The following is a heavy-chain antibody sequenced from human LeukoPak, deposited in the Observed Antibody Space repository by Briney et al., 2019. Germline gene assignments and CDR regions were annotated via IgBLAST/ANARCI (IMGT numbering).Heavy chain of an antibody. CDR2: IYTSGST. CDR1: GGSISSYY. D-gene: IGHD3-3*01. J-gene: IGHJ4*02. CDR3: ARETRGFWSGYPETNFDY. Sequence: KASETLSLTCTVSGGSISSYYWSWIRQPAGKGLEWIGRIYTSGSTNYNPSLKSRVTMSVGTSKIQFSLKLSSVTAADTAVYYCARETRGFWSGYPETNFDYWGQGTLVTVSS. V-gene: IGHV4-4*07.